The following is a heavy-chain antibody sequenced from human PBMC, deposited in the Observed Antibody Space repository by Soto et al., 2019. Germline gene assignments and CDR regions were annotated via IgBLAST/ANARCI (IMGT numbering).Heavy chain of an antibody. V-gene: IGHV1-69*12. CDR2: LIPIFGTA. D-gene: IGHD4-17*01. J-gene: IGHJ6*02. CDR1: GGTFSSYA. Sequence: QVQLVQSGAEVKKPGSSVKVSCKASGGTFSSYAISWVRQAPGQGLEWMGGLIPIFGTANYAQKFQGRVTITADESTSTAYMELSSLRSEDTAVYYCARGDYGDHDRYYYYGMDVWGQGTTVTVSS. CDR3: ARGDYGDHDRYYYYGMDV.